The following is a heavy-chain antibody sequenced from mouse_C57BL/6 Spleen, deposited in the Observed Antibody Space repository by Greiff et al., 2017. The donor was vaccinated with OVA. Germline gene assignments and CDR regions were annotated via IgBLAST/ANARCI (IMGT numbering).Heavy chain of an antibody. CDR1: GYTFTSYW. V-gene: IGHV1-74*01. Sequence: QVQLQQPGAELVKPGASVKVSCKASGYTFTSYWMHWVKQRPGQGLEWIGRIHPSDSDTNYNQKFKGKATLTVDKSSSTAYMQISSLTSEDSAVYYCAIIYYGNYYAMDYWGQGTSVTVSS. CDR2: IHPSDSDT. J-gene: IGHJ4*01. D-gene: IGHD2-1*01. CDR3: AIIYYGNYYAMDY.